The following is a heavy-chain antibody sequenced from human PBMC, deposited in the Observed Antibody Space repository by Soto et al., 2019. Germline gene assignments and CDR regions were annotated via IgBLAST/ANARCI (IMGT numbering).Heavy chain of an antibody. CDR3: ARRPAAFPFDP. CDR1: GGSISSYY. J-gene: IGHJ5*02. V-gene: IGHV4-59*12. Sequence: PSETLSLTCTVSGGSISSYYWSWIRQPPGKGLEWIGYIYYSGSTNYNPSLKSRVTISVDTSKNQFSLKLSSVTAADTAVYYCARRPAAFPFDPWGQGTLVTVSS. CDR2: IYYSGST. D-gene: IGHD2-2*01.